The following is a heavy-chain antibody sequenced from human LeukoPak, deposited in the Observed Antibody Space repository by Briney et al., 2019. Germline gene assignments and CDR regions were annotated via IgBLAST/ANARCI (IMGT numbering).Heavy chain of an antibody. J-gene: IGHJ2*01. D-gene: IGHD2-15*01. Sequence: ASVNVSCEASGYTFTSYGISWVRQAPGQGLGWMGWISAYNGNTNYAQKLQGRVTMTTDTSTSTAYMELRSLRSDDTAVYYCARDRDYSRWYFDLWGRGTLVTVSS. CDR3: ARDRDYSRWYFDL. CDR2: ISAYNGNT. V-gene: IGHV1-18*01. CDR1: GYTFTSYG.